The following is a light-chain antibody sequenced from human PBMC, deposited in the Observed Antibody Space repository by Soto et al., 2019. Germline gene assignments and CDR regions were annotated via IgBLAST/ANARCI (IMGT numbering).Light chain of an antibody. V-gene: IGKV1-12*01. CDR1: QGISSW. CDR3: QQTTSFPLT. J-gene: IGKJ4*01. Sequence: DIQMTQSPSFVSASVGDRVTITCRASQGISSWLAWYQHKPGRAPKLLIHAASSLEIGVPSRFSGSVSGTDFTLTISSLQAEDFATYYCQQTTSFPLTFGGGTKVEIK. CDR2: AAS.